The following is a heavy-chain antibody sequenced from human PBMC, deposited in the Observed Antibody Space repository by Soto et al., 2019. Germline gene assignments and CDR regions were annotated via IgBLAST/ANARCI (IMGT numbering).Heavy chain of an antibody. Sequence: PSEMLSLTCAVYGGSFSGYYWSWIRQPPGKGLEWIGEINHSGSTNYNPSLKSRVTISVDTSKNQFSLKLSSVTAAVTAVYYCARDDSSGYSVDCWGRGTLVTVSS. CDR1: GGSFSGYY. V-gene: IGHV4-34*01. J-gene: IGHJ4*02. D-gene: IGHD3-22*01. CDR2: INHSGST. CDR3: ARDDSSGYSVDC.